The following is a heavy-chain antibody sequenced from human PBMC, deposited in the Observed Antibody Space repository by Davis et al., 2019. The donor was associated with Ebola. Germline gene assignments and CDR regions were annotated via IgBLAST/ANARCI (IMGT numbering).Heavy chain of an antibody. CDR1: GFTFSSYW. Sequence: GGSLRLSCAASGFTFSSYWMSWVRQAPGKGLEWVSAISGSGGSTYYADSVKGRFTISRDNSKNTLYLQMNSLRAEDTAVYYCAKDPLRYFDWTNDYWGQGTLVTVSS. J-gene: IGHJ4*02. D-gene: IGHD3-9*01. CDR2: ISGSGGST. CDR3: AKDPLRYFDWTNDY. V-gene: IGHV3-23*01.